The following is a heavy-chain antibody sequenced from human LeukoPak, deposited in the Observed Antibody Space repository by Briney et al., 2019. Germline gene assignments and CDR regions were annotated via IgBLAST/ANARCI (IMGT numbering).Heavy chain of an antibody. CDR2: ISYSGGT. D-gene: IGHD5-18*01. V-gene: IGHV4-59*01. CDR1: GDSISNYY. CDR3: AGRGYSYGSMVDY. J-gene: IGHJ4*02. Sequence: PSETLSLTCTVSGDSISNYYWSWIRQPPGRGLEWIGFISYSGGTTYSPSLKSRVTISVDTSKNHFSLYLNSVTAADTAVYYCAGRGYSYGSMVDYWGQGTLVTVSS.